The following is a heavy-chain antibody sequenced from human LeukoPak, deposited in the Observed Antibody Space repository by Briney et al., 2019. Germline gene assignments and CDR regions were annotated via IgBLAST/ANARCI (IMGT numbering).Heavy chain of an antibody. J-gene: IGHJ4*02. CDR2: IRSKAYGGTT. CDR1: GFTFGDYA. Sequence: GRSLRLSCTASGFTFGDYAMSWVRQAPGKGLEWVGFIRSKAYGGTTEYAASVKGRFTISRDDSKSIAYLQMNSLKTEDTAVYYCTTPPDADSSWYAKGFDYWGQGTLVTVSP. V-gene: IGHV3-49*04. D-gene: IGHD6-13*01. CDR3: TTPPDADSSWYAKGFDY.